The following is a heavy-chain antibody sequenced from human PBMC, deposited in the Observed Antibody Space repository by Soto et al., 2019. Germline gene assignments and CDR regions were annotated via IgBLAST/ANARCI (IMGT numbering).Heavy chain of an antibody. CDR2: IYYTGST. D-gene: IGHD4-17*01. Sequence: TQSLSCPFSGGSISSSSYYLGWLRQPPGKGLEWIGYIYYTGSTYYNPSLKSRVTISVDTSKNQFSLKLTSVTAADTAVYYCARDEEVNYADYGGSDHYYGMDVWGQGTTVNVS. J-gene: IGHJ6*02. V-gene: IGHV4-31*03. CDR1: GGSISSSSYY. CDR3: ARDEEVNYADYGGSDHYYGMDV.